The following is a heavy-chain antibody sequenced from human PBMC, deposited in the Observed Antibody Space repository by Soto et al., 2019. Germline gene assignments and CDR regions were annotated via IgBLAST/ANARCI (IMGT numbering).Heavy chain of an antibody. V-gene: IGHV1-18*01. CDR1: GYTFTRYG. Sequence: ASVKVSCKASGYTFTRYGISWVRQAPGQGLEWMGWISGYNGDTNYAQKFQGRVTMTVDTSTTTAFMELTSLTSDDRAVYYCAKNRPPPYYYYGMDVWGQGTTVTVSS. CDR2: ISGYNGDT. J-gene: IGHJ6*02. CDR3: AKNRPPPYYYYGMDV.